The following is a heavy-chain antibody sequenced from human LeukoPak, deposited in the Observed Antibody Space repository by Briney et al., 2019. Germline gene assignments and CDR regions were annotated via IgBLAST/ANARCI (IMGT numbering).Heavy chain of an antibody. CDR3: ARASSLYYDSSGPDY. V-gene: IGHV4-4*07. CDR2: IYTSGST. CDR1: GGSISNNY. D-gene: IGHD3-22*01. Sequence: SETLPLTCTVSGGSISNNYWSWIRQPAGKGLEWIGRIYTSGSTNYNPSLKSRVTISVDTSKNQFSLKLSSVTAADTAVYYCARASSLYYDSSGPDYWGQGTLVTVSS. J-gene: IGHJ4*02.